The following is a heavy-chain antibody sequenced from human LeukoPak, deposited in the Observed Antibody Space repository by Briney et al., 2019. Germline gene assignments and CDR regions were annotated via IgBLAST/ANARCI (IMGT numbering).Heavy chain of an antibody. CDR2: IKQDGSEK. CDR3: ARTPNHAVRGRVFDY. Sequence: GGSLRLSCAASGFTFSSYWMSWVRQAPGKGLEWVANIKQDGSEKYYVDSVKGRFTISRDNAKNSLYLQMNSLRAEDTALYYCARTPNHAVRGRVFDYWGQGTLVTVSS. J-gene: IGHJ4*02. V-gene: IGHV3-7*03. CDR1: GFTFSSYW. D-gene: IGHD3-10*01.